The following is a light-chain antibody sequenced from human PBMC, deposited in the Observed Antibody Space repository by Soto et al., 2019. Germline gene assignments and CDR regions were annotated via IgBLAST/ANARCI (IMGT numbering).Light chain of an antibody. J-gene: IGKJ4*01. V-gene: IGKV1-9*01. CDR3: QQLNSYPLT. Sequence: DIQLTQSPSFLSASVGDRVTITCRASQGISSYLAWYQQKPGKATKLLIFAASTLQSGVPSRFSGSGSGTEFTLTISSLQPEDFATYYCQQLNSYPLTFGGGTKVEI. CDR2: AAS. CDR1: QGISSY.